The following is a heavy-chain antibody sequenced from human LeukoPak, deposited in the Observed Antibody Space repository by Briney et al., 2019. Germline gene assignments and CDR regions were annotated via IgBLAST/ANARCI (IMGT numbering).Heavy chain of an antibody. Sequence: GGSLRLSCAVSGFTLSDHYMDWVRQAPGKGLEWVGRTRNKARGYTTVYAASVKGRFTISRDDSRNSLYLQMNSLQSEDTAVYYCTRRMTGEVLDYWGQGTLVTVSS. CDR3: TRRMTGEVLDY. J-gene: IGHJ4*02. CDR1: GFTLSDHY. V-gene: IGHV3-72*01. CDR2: TRNKARGYTT. D-gene: IGHD7-27*01.